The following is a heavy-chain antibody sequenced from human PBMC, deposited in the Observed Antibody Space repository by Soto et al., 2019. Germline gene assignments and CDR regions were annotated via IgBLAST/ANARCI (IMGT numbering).Heavy chain of an antibody. J-gene: IGHJ6*01. D-gene: IGHD3-3*01. Sequence: SVKGCYKASGFTFTNSALQLVRQARAQHLEWMGWIVVGSGSTNYARKFQQRVTITRYMSTSTAYMELSSLRSEDTAVYYCAAEDFPYYYYYGMDVWGQGTTVTVSS. CDR1: GFTFTNSA. V-gene: IGHV1-58*01. CDR3: AAEDFPYYYYYGMDV. CDR2: IVVGSGST.